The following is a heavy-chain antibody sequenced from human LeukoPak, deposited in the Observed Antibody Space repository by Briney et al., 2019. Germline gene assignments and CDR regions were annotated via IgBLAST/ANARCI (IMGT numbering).Heavy chain of an antibody. CDR3: ARVTGYMIEDYFDY. D-gene: IGHD3-9*01. Sequence: SETLSLTCTVSGVSISSYYWSWIRQPPGKGLEWIGYIYYSGSTNYNPSLKSRVTISVDTSKNHFSLKLSSVTAADTAVYYCARVTGYMIEDYFDYWGQGTLLTVSS. CDR2: IYYSGST. V-gene: IGHV4-59*01. CDR1: GVSISSYY. J-gene: IGHJ4*02.